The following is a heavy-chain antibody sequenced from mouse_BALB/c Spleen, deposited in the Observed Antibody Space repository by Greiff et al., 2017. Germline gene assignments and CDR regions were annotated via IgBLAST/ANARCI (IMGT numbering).Heavy chain of an antibody. CDR1: GYTFTDYV. CDR3: ARNRYDGGAWFAY. CDR2: IYPGSGST. J-gene: IGHJ3*01. V-gene: IGHV1-83*01. D-gene: IGHD2-14*01. Sequence: VKLQESGPGLVQPGASVKMSCTASGYTFTDYVISWVRQRTGQGLEWIGEIYPGSGSTYYNETFKGKATLTADKSSNTAYMQLSSLTSEDSAVYFCARNRYDGGAWFAYWGQGTLVTVSA.